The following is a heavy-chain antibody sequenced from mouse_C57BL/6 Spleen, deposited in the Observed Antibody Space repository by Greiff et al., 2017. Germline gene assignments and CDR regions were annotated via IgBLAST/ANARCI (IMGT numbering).Heavy chain of an antibody. V-gene: IGHV1-82*01. J-gene: IGHJ2*01. CDR1: GYAFSSSW. D-gene: IGHD4-1*01. CDR3: ALTGTGDY. Sequence: VQRVESGPELVKPGASVKISCKASGYAFSSSWMNWVKQRPGKGLEWIGRIYPGDGDTNYNGKFKGKATLTADKSSSTAYMQLSSLTSEDSAVYFCALTGTGDYWGQGTTLTVSS. CDR2: IYPGDGDT.